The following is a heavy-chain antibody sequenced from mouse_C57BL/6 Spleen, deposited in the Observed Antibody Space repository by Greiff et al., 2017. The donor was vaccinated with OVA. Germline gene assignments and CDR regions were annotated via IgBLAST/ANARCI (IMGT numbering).Heavy chain of an antibody. D-gene: IGHD1-1*01. J-gene: IGHJ3*01. CDR2: ISYSGST. CDR1: GYSITSGYD. CDR3: ARGNYYGSSPWFAY. V-gene: IGHV3-1*01. Sequence: EVQLVESGPGMVKPSQSLSLTCTVTGYSITSGYDWHWIRHFPGNKLEWMGYISYSGSTNYNPSLKSRISITHDTSKNHFFLKLKSVTTEDTATYYCARGNYYGSSPWFAYWGQGTLVTVSA.